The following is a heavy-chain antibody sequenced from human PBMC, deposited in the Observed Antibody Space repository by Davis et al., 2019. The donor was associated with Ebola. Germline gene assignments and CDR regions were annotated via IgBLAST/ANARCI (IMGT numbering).Heavy chain of an antibody. CDR2: ISYDGSNK. CDR1: GFTFSSYA. V-gene: IGHV3-30-3*01. D-gene: IGHD6-19*01. CDR3: ARDGDSSGRYYYYYGMDV. Sequence: SLKISCAASGFTFSSYAMHWVRQAPGKGLEWVAVISYDGSNKYYADSVKGRFTISRDNSKNTLYLQMNSLRAEDPAVYYCARDGDSSGRYYYYYGMDVWGQGTTVAVSS. J-gene: IGHJ6*02.